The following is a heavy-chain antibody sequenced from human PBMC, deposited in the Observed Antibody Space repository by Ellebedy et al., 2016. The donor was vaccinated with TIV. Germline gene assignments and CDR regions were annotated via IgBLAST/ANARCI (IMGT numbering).Heavy chain of an antibody. V-gene: IGHV1-46*01. CDR2: TNPRDAGT. Sequence: ASVKVSXXATGYTFTLYYMHWVRQAPGQGLEWVGVTNPRDAGTTYAQKFQDRVTMTSDTSTSTFYMDLRSLTSEDTAVYYCARGNTAMAMVDYWGQGTLVTVSS. D-gene: IGHD5-18*01. CDR1: GYTFTLYY. J-gene: IGHJ4*02. CDR3: ARGNTAMAMVDY.